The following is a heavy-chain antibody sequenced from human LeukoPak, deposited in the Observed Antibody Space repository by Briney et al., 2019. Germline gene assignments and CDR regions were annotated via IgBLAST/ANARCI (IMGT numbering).Heavy chain of an antibody. CDR2: INLNSGGT. J-gene: IGHJ4*02. CDR1: GFTFTGYY. CDR3: AKDAVTVATPYFDF. D-gene: IGHD4-11*01. V-gene: IGHV1-2*02. Sequence: ASVNVSCKTSGFTFTGYYVHWVRQAPGQGLEWMGWINLNSGGTTYAQNFQGRVTMTRDTSISTAYMELSRLRSDDTAVYFCAKDAVTVATPYFDFWGQGTLVTVSS.